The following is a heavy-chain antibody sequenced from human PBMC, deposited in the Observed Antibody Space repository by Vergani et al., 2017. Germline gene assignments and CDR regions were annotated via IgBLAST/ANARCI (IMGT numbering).Heavy chain of an antibody. CDR2: ISSSSYI. V-gene: IGHV3-21*01. D-gene: IGHD3-10*01. J-gene: IGHJ4*02. CDR3: ARDRITMVRGGFVDY. CDR1: GFTFSSYS. Sequence: EVQLVESGGGLVKPGGSLRLSCAASGFTFSSYSMNWVRQAPGKGLEWVSSISSSSYIYYADSVKGRFTISRDNAKNSLYLQMNSLRAEDTAVYYCARDRITMVRGGFVDYWGQGTLVTVSS.